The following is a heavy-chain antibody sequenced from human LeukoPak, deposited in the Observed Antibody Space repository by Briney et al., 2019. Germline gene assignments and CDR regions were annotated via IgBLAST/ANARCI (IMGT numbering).Heavy chain of an antibody. D-gene: IGHD3-22*01. V-gene: IGHV4-59*01. Sequence: SETLSLTCTVSGGSISSYYWSWIRQPPGKGLEWIGYIYYSGSTNYNPSLKSRVTISVDTSKNQFSLKLSSVTAADTAVNYCARSPDYYDSSGYHYWGQGTLVTVSS. CDR2: IYYSGST. CDR1: GGSISSYY. CDR3: ARSPDYYDSSGYHY. J-gene: IGHJ4*02.